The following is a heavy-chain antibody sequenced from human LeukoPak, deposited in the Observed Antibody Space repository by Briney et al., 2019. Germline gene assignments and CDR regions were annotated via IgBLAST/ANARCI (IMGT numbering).Heavy chain of an antibody. Sequence: PSETLSLTCTVSGDSINTSNYFWGWIRQSTGKGLEWIGNIYYVGTSDYNPSRKSRVTISMDTSKNQFSLNLRSVTAADTAFYYCARHRSGSYIRYFDFWGQGALVTVSS. CDR1: GDSINTSNYF. CDR3: ARHRSGSYIRYFDF. CDR2: IYYVGTS. J-gene: IGHJ4*02. V-gene: IGHV4-39*01. D-gene: IGHD1-26*01.